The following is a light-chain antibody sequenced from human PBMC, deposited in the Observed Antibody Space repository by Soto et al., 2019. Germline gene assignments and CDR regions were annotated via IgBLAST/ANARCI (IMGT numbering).Light chain of an antibody. CDR1: SSDVGGYNY. J-gene: IGLJ1*01. Sequence: QSALTQPASVSGSPGQSITISCTGTSSDVGGYNYVSWYQQHPGKAPKLMIYDVSNRPSGVSNRFSGSKSGNTASLTISGLQAEDEADYYCSSYTSSSANDFGTGIKVTVL. V-gene: IGLV2-14*01. CDR3: SSYTSSSAND. CDR2: DVS.